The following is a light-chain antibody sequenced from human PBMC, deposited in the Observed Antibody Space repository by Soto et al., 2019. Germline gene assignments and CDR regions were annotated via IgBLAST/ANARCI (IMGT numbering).Light chain of an antibody. V-gene: IGLV2-11*01. Sequence: QSALTQPRSVSGSPGQSVTISCAGTSSDVGRYNHVSWYQQHPGKVPKLIIYDLNKRPSGVPDRFSGSKSGNTASLIISGLQAEDDADYFCCSYAGKYIVGVMGTVTKVTVL. CDR3: CSYAGKYIVGV. J-gene: IGLJ1*01. CDR1: SSDVGRYNH. CDR2: DLN.